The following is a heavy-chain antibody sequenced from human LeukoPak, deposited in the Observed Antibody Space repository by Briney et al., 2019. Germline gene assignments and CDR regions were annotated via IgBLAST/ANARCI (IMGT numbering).Heavy chain of an antibody. CDR3: ARDQSSWSGLYDY. J-gene: IGHJ4*02. D-gene: IGHD6-13*01. CDR1: GYTFTGYY. V-gene: IGHV1-2*02. Sequence: GASVKVSCKASGYTFTGYYMHWVRQAPGQGLEWMGWINPNSGGTNYAQKFQGRVTMTRDTSISTAYMELSRLRSDDTAVYYCARDQSSWSGLYDYWGQGTLVTVSS. CDR2: INPNSGGT.